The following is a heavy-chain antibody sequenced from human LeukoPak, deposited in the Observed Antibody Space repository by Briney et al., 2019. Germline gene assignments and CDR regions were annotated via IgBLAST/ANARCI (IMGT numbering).Heavy chain of an antibody. CDR1: GGSISSYY. J-gene: IGHJ4*02. CDR3: ARATVADYHFDY. Sequence: SETLSLTCTVSGGSISSYYWSWIRQPPGKGLEWIGYIYYSGSTNYNPSLKSRVTISVDTSKNQFSLKLSSVTAADTAVYYCARATVADYHFDYWGQGTLVTVSS. D-gene: IGHD2-15*01. V-gene: IGHV4-59*01. CDR2: IYYSGST.